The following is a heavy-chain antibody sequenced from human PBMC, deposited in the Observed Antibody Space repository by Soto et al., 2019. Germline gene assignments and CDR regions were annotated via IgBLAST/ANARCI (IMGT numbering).Heavy chain of an antibody. Sequence: PGGSLRLSCVASGFTVSNNYMTWVRQSPGKGLEWVSFIFSGGSTYSADSVKGRFTISRDNSKNTLYLQMSSLRVEDTAVYYCARVKHPHGIQHWGQGTLVTVSS. J-gene: IGHJ1*01. D-gene: IGHD1-26*01. CDR1: GFTVSNNY. CDR2: IFSGGST. CDR3: ARVKHPHGIQH. V-gene: IGHV3-66*01.